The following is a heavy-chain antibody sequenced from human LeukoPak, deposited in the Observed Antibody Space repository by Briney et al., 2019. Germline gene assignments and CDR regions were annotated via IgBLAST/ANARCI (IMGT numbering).Heavy chain of an antibody. CDR3: VRVGYAYGPVGNWFDP. D-gene: IGHD5-18*01. Sequence: SETLSLTCTVSGGSISSTSYYWGWIRQPPGKGLEWIGNIYYSGGSYSSPSLESRVTISSDTSKNQFSVKLTSVTAADTAVYYCVRVGYAYGPVGNWFDPWGQGVPVTVSS. V-gene: IGHV4-39*01. CDR2: IYYSGGS. CDR1: GGSISSTSYY. J-gene: IGHJ5*02.